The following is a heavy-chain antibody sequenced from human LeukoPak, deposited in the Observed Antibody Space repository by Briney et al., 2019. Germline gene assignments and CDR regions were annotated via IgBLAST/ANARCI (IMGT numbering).Heavy chain of an antibody. V-gene: IGHV3-74*01. CDR2: INREGSST. CDR3: ARGPPARPYDFWSGQLSYV. J-gene: IGHJ6*02. Sequence: GGSLRLSCAGSGLTFSSYWMHWVRQARGRGVVWVSRINREGSSTSYADSVKGRFTISRDNAKNTLYLQMNSLRAEDTAVYYCARGPPARPYDFWSGQLSYVWGQGTTVTVSS. CDR1: GLTFSSYW. D-gene: IGHD3-3*01.